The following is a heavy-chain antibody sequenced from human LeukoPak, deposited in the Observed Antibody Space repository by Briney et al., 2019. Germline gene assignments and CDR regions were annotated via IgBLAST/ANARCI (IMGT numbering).Heavy chain of an antibody. CDR2: INPNSGGT. CDR1: GYTFTGYY. D-gene: IGHD2-21*02. CDR3: ARDCGGDCSNFDY. V-gene: IGHV1-2*02. Sequence: ASVKVSCTASGYTFTGYYMHWVRQAPGQGLEWMGWINPNSGGTNYAQKFQGRVTMTRDTSISTAYMELSRLRSDDTAVYYCARDCGGDCSNFDYWGQGTLVTVSS. J-gene: IGHJ4*02.